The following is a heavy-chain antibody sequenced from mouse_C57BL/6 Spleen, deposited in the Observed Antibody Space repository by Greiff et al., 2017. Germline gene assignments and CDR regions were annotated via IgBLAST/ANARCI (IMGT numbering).Heavy chain of an antibody. CDR1: GYSFTGYY. V-gene: IGHV1-42*01. CDR3: ARKGRGGGFAMGY. D-gene: IGHD3-3*01. CDR2: INPSTGGT. Sequence: VQLQQSGPELVKPGASVKISCKASGYSFTGYYMNWVKQSPEKSLEWIGEINPSTGGTTYNQKFKAKATLTVDKSSSTAYMQLKSLTSEDSAVYYCARKGRGGGFAMGYWGQGTSVTVSS. J-gene: IGHJ4*01.